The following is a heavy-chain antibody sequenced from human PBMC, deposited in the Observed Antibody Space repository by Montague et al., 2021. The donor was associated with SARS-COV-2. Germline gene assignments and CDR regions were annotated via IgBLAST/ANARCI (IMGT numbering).Heavy chain of an antibody. D-gene: IGHD4/OR15-4a*01. Sequence: SETLSLTCTVSGGSISSGSYWGWIRQPPGKGLEWIGTSDHSGITYYSPSLKSRVTISPDTPKNQFSLNLDSVAASDTAMYYCARVISAVAGANFYSDYWGQGTLVTVSS. CDR2: SDHSGIT. CDR1: GGSISSGSY. V-gene: IGHV4-38-2*02. J-gene: IGHJ4*02. CDR3: ARVISAVAGANFYSDY.